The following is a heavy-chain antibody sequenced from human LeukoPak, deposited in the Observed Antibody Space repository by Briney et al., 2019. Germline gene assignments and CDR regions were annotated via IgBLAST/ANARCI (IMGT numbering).Heavy chain of an antibody. D-gene: IGHD2-2*02. CDR3: ARGFKVGYCSSTSCYRGLDY. CDR1: GYTFTSYD. CDR2: MNPNSGNT. Sequence: ASVKVSRKASGYTFTSYDINWVRQATGQGLEWMGWMNPNSGNTGYAQKFQGRVTMTRNTSISTAYMELSSLRSEDTAVYYCARGFKVGYCSSTSCYRGLDYWGQGTLVTVSS. J-gene: IGHJ4*02. V-gene: IGHV1-8*01.